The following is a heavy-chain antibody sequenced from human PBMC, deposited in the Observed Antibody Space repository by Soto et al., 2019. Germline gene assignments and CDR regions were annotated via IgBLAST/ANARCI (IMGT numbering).Heavy chain of an antibody. CDR3: ARSGYCSSTSCYVGYFDY. CDR1: GGSICSYY. CDR2: IYYSGST. V-gene: IGHV4-59*08. D-gene: IGHD2-2*01. J-gene: IGHJ4*02. Sequence: SETLSLTCTVSGGSICSYYWSWIRQPPGKGLEWIGYIYYSGSTNYNPSLKSRVTISVDTSKNQFSLKLSSVTAADTAVYYCARSGYCSSTSCYVGYFDYWGQGTLVTVSS.